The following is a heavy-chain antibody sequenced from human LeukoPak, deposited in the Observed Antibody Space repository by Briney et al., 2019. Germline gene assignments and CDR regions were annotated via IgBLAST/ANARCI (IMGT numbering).Heavy chain of an antibody. CDR3: ARDDRLTDIVVVPAPTSLDY. V-gene: IGHV1-46*03. Sequence: ASVKVSCKASGYTFTSYYMHWVRQAPGQGLEWMGIINPSGGSTSYAQKFQGRVTMTRDTSTSTVYMELSSLRSEDTAVYYCARDDRLTDIVVVPAPTSLDYWGQGTLVTDSS. CDR2: INPSGGST. J-gene: IGHJ4*02. D-gene: IGHD2-2*01. CDR1: GYTFTSYY.